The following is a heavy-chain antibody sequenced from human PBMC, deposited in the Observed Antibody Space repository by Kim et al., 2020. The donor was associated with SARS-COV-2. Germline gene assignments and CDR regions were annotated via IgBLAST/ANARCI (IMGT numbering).Heavy chain of an antibody. Sequence: GGSLRLSCAASGFTFSSYGMHWVRQAPGKGLEWVAVISYDGSNKYYADSVKGRFTISRDNSKNTLYLQMNSLRAEDTAVYYCAKGRSSGYPLGAFDICGHGTMVTVSS. D-gene: IGHD3-22*01. CDR3: AKGRSSGYPLGAFDI. V-gene: IGHV3-30*18. CDR2: ISYDGSNK. J-gene: IGHJ3*02. CDR1: GFTFSSYG.